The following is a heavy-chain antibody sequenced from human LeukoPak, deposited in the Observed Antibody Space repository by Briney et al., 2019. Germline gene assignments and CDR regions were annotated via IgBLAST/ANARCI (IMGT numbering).Heavy chain of an antibody. Sequence: SETLSLTCTVSGGSISSSSYYWGWIRQPPGKGLEWIGSIYYSGSTYYNPSLKSRVTISVDTSKNQFSLKLSSVTAADTAVYYCARDSERYSSGWSNYWGQGTLVTVSS. D-gene: IGHD6-19*01. V-gene: IGHV4-39*07. CDR1: GGSISSSSYY. J-gene: IGHJ4*02. CDR3: ARDSERYSSGWSNY. CDR2: IYYSGST.